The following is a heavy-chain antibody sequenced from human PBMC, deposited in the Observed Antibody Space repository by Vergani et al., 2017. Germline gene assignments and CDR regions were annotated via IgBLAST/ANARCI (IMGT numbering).Heavy chain of an antibody. D-gene: IGHD3-22*01. Sequence: QVQLVQSGAELKKPGASVKVSCKVSGYTLTELSMHWVRQAPGKGLEWMGGFDPEDGETIYAQKFQGRVTMTEDTSTDTAYMELSSLRSEDTAVYYCATRLYDSSGYYRAFDIWGQGTMVTVSS. CDR3: ATRLYDSSGYYRAFDI. CDR1: GYTLTELS. CDR2: FDPEDGET. J-gene: IGHJ3*02. V-gene: IGHV1-24*01.